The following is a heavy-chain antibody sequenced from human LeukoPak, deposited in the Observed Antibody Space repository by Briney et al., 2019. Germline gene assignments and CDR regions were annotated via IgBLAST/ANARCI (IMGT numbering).Heavy chain of an antibody. CDR1: GGTVSSYA. Sequence: ASVKVSCKASGGTVSSYAISWVRQAPGQGLEWMGGIIPIFGTANYAQKFQGRVTITADDSTSTAYMELSSLRSEDTAVYYCASDYCGGDCYFDYWGQGTLVTVSS. J-gene: IGHJ4*02. CDR2: IIPIFGTA. D-gene: IGHD2-21*01. V-gene: IGHV1-69*01. CDR3: ASDYCGGDCYFDY.